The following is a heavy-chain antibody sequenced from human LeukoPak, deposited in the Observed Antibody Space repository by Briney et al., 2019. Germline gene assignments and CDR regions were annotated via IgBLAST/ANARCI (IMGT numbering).Heavy chain of an antibody. Sequence: PSETLSLTCAVSGGSIYYFYGTWIRQPPGKGLEWIGTFYYRGNVKYSPSLTSRASISVDTSRNQFFLNLRSATAADTAVYYCARTLRARGYCYLLFDLRGKGTTVTVSS. CDR3: ARTLRARGYCYLLFDL. J-gene: IGHJ6*04. V-gene: IGHV4-59*01. D-gene: IGHD2-21*01. CDR2: FYYRGNV. CDR1: GGSIYYFY.